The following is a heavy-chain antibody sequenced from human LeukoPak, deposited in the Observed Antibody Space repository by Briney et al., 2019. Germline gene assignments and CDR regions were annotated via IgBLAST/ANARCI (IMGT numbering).Heavy chain of an antibody. CDR1: GYTFTDYD. CDR3: ARDYYGSGSSRGY. D-gene: IGHD3-10*01. V-gene: IGHV1-8*01. J-gene: IGHJ4*02. Sequence: ASVKVSCKASGYTFTDYDINWVRQASGQGLEWMGWMNSSNGNTGYAQKFQGRVTMTRNTAISTAYMELSMLRTGDTAVYYCARDYYGSGSSRGYWGQGTLVTVSS. CDR2: MNSSNGNT.